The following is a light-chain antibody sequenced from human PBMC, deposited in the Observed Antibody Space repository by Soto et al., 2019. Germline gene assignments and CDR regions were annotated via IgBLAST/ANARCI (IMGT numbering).Light chain of an antibody. J-gene: IGKJ5*01. CDR1: QSVSSY. CDR3: QHYDSLPIT. V-gene: IGKV3-20*01. Sequence: EIVLTQSRATLSLSPGERVTLSCRASQSVSSYLAWYQQKPGQAPRLLIYGASSRATGIPDRFSGSGSGTDFTLTISRLEPEDFAVFYCQHYDSLPITFGQGTRLEI. CDR2: GAS.